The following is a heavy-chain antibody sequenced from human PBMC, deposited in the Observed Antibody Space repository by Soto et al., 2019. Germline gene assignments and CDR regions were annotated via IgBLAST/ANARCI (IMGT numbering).Heavy chain of an antibody. J-gene: IGHJ4*02. Sequence: QVQLVQSGAEVKKPGASVKVSCKASGYTFSSYATHWVRQAPGQSLECMGWINPGNGDTRYSQKFQGRVTITRDTSASTAYMELSSLRSEDTALYYCAASGSLAYWGQGTLVTVSS. V-gene: IGHV1-3*01. D-gene: IGHD1-26*01. CDR2: INPGNGDT. CDR1: GYTFSSYA. CDR3: AASGSLAY.